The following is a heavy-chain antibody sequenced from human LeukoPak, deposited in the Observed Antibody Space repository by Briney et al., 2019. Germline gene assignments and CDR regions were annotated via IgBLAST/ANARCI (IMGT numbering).Heavy chain of an antibody. CDR2: IYYSGST. J-gene: IGHJ4*02. CDR3: AREGQSKFDY. CDR1: GGSTSSYY. D-gene: IGHD6-19*01. V-gene: IGHV4-59*01. Sequence: DPSETLPLTCTVSGGSTSSYYWSWIRQPPGKGLEWIGYIYYSGSTNYNPSLKSRVTLSVDTSKNQFSLKLSSVTAADTAVYYCAREGQSKFDYWGQGTLVTVSS.